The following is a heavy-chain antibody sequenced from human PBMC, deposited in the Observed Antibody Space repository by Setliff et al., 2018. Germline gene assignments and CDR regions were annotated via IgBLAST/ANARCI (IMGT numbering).Heavy chain of an antibody. Sequence: SGPTLVNPTETLTLACTVSGFSLSNTKMGVSWIRQPPGKALEWLAHIFSNDEKTYSPSLQTRLTISKDTSKSQVVLTMTNMDPADTGTYYYARTRDDPYYYDSRGYYYDAFDMWGQGTLVTVSS. CDR3: ARTRDDPYYYDSRGYYYDAFDM. CDR2: IFSNDEK. D-gene: IGHD3-22*01. J-gene: IGHJ3*02. V-gene: IGHV2-26*01. CDR1: GFSLSNTKMG.